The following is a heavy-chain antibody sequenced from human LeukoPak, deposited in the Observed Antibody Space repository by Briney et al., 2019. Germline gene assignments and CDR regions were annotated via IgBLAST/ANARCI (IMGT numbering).Heavy chain of an antibody. V-gene: IGHV3-48*01. CDR2: ISSSSSTI. J-gene: IGHJ6*02. D-gene: IGHD3-10*01. CDR1: GFTFSSYS. Sequence: PGGSLRLSCAASGFTFSSYSMNWVRQAPGKGLEWVSYISSSSSTIYYADSVKGRFTISRDNAKNSLYLHMNSLRAEDTAVYYCARDMLLWFGELFPSHGMDVWGQGTTVTVSS. CDR3: ARDMLLWFGELFPSHGMDV.